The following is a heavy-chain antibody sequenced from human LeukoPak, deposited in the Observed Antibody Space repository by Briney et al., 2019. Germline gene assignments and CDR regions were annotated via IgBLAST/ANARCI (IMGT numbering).Heavy chain of an antibody. CDR3: ARGWCSTSYRAYNWFDP. V-gene: IGHV1-18*04. Sequence: ASVKVSCKASGYTFTSYGMSWVRQAPGQGLEWMGWISAYNGNTNYAQKLQGRVTMTRDTSTSTAYMELSSLRSDDTAVYYCARGWCSTSYRAYNWFDPWGQGTLVTVSS. CDR2: ISAYNGNT. D-gene: IGHD2-2*01. J-gene: IGHJ5*02. CDR1: GYTFTSYG.